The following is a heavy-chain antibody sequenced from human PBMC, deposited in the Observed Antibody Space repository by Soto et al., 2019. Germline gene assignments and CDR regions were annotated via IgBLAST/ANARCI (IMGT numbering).Heavy chain of an antibody. V-gene: IGHV4-59*01. Sequence: GPGPGSPSETLSLTCTVSGGSMINFYWSWIRQPPGKGLEWIGYIYYSGSTNYNPSLESRLTMSVDTSKNQFSLKLSSVTAADTAIYYCARALRADYWGQGTLVTVSS. CDR2: IYYSGST. CDR3: ARALRADY. J-gene: IGHJ4*02. CDR1: GGSMINFY.